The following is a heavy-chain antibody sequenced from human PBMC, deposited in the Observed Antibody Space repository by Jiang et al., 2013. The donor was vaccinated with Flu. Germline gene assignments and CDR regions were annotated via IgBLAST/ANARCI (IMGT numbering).Heavy chain of an antibody. Sequence: GAEVKKPGASVKVSCKASGYTFTSYDINWVRQATGQGLEWMGWMNPNSGNTGYAQKFQGRVTMTRNTSISTAYMELGSLRSEDTAVYYCARGGDFWSGYSRGRIDYWGQGTLVTVSS. J-gene: IGHJ4*02. CDR2: MNPNSGNT. CDR3: ARGGDFWSGYSRGRIDY. CDR1: GYTFTSYD. D-gene: IGHD3-3*01. V-gene: IGHV1-8*01.